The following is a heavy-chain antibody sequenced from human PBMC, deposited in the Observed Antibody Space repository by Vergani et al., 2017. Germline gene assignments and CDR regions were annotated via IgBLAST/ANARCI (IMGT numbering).Heavy chain of an antibody. J-gene: IGHJ3*02. Sequence: EVQLVESGGGLVQPGGSLRLSCSASGFTFSSYAMHWVRQAPGKGLEYVSAISSNGGSTYYADSVKGRFTISRDNSKNTLYLQMSSLRAADTAVYYCVKDESGNWGSRGLAFDIWGQGTMVTVSS. V-gene: IGHV3-64D*08. CDR3: VKDESGNWGSRGLAFDI. CDR2: ISSNGGST. CDR1: GFTFSSYA. D-gene: IGHD7-27*01.